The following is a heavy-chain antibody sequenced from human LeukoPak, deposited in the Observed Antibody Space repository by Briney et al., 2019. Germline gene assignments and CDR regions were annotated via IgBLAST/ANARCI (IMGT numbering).Heavy chain of an antibody. Sequence: GGSLRLSCAASGFTFSSYAMHWVRQAPGKGLEWVAVISYDGSNKYYADSVKGRFTTSRDNSKNTLYLQMNSLRAEDTAVYYCARDPGVQYFDYWGQGTLVTVSS. D-gene: IGHD3-10*01. J-gene: IGHJ4*02. CDR3: ARDPGVQYFDY. V-gene: IGHV3-30*04. CDR1: GFTFSSYA. CDR2: ISYDGSNK.